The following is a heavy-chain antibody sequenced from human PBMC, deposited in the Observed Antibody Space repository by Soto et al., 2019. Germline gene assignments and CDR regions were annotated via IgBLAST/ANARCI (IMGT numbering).Heavy chain of an antibody. Sequence: GGSLRLSCAASGFTFSSYAMHWVRQAPGKGLEWVAIMSYDGNNQYYADSVKGRFTISRDNSKDTLYLQMNSLRAEDTAIYYCAKASVWYPYFDSWGQGTLVTVSS. CDR1: GFTFSSYA. D-gene: IGHD6-13*01. CDR3: AKASVWYPYFDS. J-gene: IGHJ4*02. V-gene: IGHV3-30*18. CDR2: MSYDGNNQ.